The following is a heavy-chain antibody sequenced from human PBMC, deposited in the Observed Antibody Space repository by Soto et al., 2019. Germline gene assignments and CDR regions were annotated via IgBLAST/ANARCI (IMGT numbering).Heavy chain of an antibody. J-gene: IGHJ4*02. CDR2: ISPYNGNT. CDR1: GYTFTIYG. CDR3: ARGSRNGYNYLDY. V-gene: IGHV1-18*01. Sequence: QVQLVQSGAEVKKPGASMKVSCKASGYTFTIYGISWVRQAPGQGLEWMGWISPYNGNTNYAQKLQGRVTMTTDTSTNTSTNTAYMELRSLRSEDTAVYFCARGSRNGYNYLDYWGQGTLVTVSS. D-gene: IGHD5-12*01.